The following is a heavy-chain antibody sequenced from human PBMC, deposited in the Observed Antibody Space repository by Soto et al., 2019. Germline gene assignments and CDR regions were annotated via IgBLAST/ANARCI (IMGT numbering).Heavy chain of an antibody. J-gene: IGHJ5*01. CDR2: MIYSGCR. CDR3: ARGLTEWSNDS. CDR1: GGNIRASGYC. D-gene: IGHD3-3*01. V-gene: IGHV4-39*07. Sequence: PSVPKPLTCTVAGGNIRASGYCWAWIRPPPGKGLEWIGSMIYSGCRDYSPSLKNRVTISMDTSKNHFSLSLTSVTAADTATYFCARGLTEWSNDSCGHGNSVSVSS.